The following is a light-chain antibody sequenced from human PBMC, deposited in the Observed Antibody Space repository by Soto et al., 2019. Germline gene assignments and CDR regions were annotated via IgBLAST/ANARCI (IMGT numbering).Light chain of an antibody. V-gene: IGKV3-11*01. CDR2: DAS. CDR3: QQRSNWPPYT. J-gene: IGKJ2*01. CDR1: QSVSSY. Sequence: EILLTQSPSTLSLSPGERATLSCRASQSVSSYLAWYQQKPGQAPRLLIYDASNRATGMPARFSGSGSGTDFTLTISSLEPEDFAVYYCQQRSNWPPYTFGQGTKVDIK.